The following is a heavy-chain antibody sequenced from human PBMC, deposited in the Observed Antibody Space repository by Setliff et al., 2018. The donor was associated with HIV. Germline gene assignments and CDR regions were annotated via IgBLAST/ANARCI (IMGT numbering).Heavy chain of an antibody. V-gene: IGHV3-49*04. J-gene: IGHJ3*02. D-gene: IGHD2-21*01. CDR3: TRWGGSTPVVVNAFDI. CDR2: IRKKAYGGTT. Sequence: PGESLTISCTTSGFTLGDYAMNWVRQAPGEGLEWVGFIRKKAYGGTTEYAASVKGRFTISRDDSKSIVYLQMDSLKTEDTAVFYCTRWGGSTPVVVNAFDIWGQGTMVTVSS. CDR1: GFTLGDYA.